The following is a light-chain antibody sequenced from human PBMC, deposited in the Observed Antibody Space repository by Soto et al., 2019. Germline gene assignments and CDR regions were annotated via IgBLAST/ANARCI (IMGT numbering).Light chain of an antibody. V-gene: IGKV1-9*01. J-gene: IGKJ3*01. Sequence: DIQLTQSPSFLSASVGGRVTITCRASQAISSHLAWYQQKPGKAPNLLIYGASTLQSGVPSSFSGSGSGTQFTLTISSLQPEDFATYYCQHLNSYPLTFGPGTTVDIK. CDR1: QAISSH. CDR2: GAS. CDR3: QHLNSYPLT.